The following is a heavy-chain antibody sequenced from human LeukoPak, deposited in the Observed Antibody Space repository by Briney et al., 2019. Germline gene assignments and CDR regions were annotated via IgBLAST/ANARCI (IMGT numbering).Heavy chain of an antibody. Sequence: SETLSLTCAVYGGSFSGYYWSWIRHPPGKGLEWIGEINHSGSTNYNPSLKSRVTISVDTSKNQFSLKLSSVTAADTAVYYCARQVDTRVRGYNWVDPWGQGTLVTVSS. CDR1: GGSFSGYY. V-gene: IGHV4-34*01. J-gene: IGHJ5*02. D-gene: IGHD3-10*01. CDR3: ARQVDTRVRGYNWVDP. CDR2: INHSGST.